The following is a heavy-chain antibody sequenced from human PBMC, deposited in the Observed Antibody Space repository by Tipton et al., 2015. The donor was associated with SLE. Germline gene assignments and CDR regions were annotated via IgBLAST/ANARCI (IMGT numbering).Heavy chain of an antibody. J-gene: IGHJ4*02. V-gene: IGHV3-66*02. Sequence: SLRLSCVASGFTVSTNYMSWVRQTPGKGLEWVSVIYSDGSAYYADSVKGRFTLSRDNSKNTLYLQMNSLRTEDTAVYYCAREGRTNTGFDYWGQGPLVTVSS. CDR1: GFTVSTNY. D-gene: IGHD2-8*01. CDR2: IYSDGSA. CDR3: AREGRTNTGFDY.